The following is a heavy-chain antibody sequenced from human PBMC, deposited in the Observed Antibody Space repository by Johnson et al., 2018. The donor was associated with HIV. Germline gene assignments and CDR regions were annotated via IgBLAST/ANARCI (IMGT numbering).Heavy chain of an antibody. CDR2: IKQDGSEK. V-gene: IGHV3-7*01. Sequence: VQLVESGGGVVQPGGSLRLSCAASGFTFSSYCMHWVRQAPGKGLEWVANIKQDGSEKYYVDSVKGRFTISRDNAKNSLYLQMNSLRAEDTAVYYCAKPKTGIDAFDIWGQGTMVTVSS. CDR1: GFTFSSYC. J-gene: IGHJ3*02. D-gene: IGHD3-10*01. CDR3: AKPKTGIDAFDI.